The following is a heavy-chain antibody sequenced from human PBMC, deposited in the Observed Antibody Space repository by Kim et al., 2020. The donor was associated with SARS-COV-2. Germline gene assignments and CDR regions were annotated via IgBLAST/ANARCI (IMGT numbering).Heavy chain of an antibody. V-gene: IGHV4-61*01. CDR3: AREPLVVPAAMGHYYYYYGMDV. Sequence: SETLSLTCTVSGGSVSSGSYYWSWIRQPPGKGLEWIGYIYYSGSTNYNPSLKSRVTISVDTSKNQFSLKLSSVTAADTAVYYCAREPLVVPAAMGHYYYYYGMDVWGQGTTVTVSS. CDR2: IYYSGST. CDR1: GGSVSSGSYY. J-gene: IGHJ6*02. D-gene: IGHD2-2*01.